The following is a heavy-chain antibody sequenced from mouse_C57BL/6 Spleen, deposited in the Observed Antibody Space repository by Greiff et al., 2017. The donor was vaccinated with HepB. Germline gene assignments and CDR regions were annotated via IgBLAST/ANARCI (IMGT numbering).Heavy chain of an antibody. CDR3: ARTERYLDY. J-gene: IGHJ2*01. CDR1: GYTFTSYW. Sequence: QVQLQQPGAELVKPGASVKLSCKASGYTFTSYWMQWVKQRPGQGLEWIGEIDPSDSYTNYNQKFKGKATLTVDTSSSTADMQLSSLTSEDSAVYYCARTERYLDYWGQGTTLTVSS. V-gene: IGHV1-50*01. CDR2: IDPSDSYT.